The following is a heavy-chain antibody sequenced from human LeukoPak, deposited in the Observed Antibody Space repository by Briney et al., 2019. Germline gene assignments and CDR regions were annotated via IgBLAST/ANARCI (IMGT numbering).Heavy chain of an antibody. J-gene: IGHJ4*02. CDR1: GFTFSNYV. CDR2: ISWNSGSI. D-gene: IGHD3-22*01. CDR3: AKGGYYYDSSGVIDY. Sequence: GRSLRLSCVVSGFTFSNYVMHWVRQAPGKGLEWVSGISWNSGSIGYADSVKGRFTISRDNAKNSLYLQMNSLRAEDTALYYCAKGGYYYDSSGVIDYWGQGTLVTVSS. V-gene: IGHV3-9*01.